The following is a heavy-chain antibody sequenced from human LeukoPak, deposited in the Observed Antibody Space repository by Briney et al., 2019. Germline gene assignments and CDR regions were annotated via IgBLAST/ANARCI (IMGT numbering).Heavy chain of an antibody. J-gene: IGHJ5*02. CDR3: ARGQARLAWFDP. CDR1: GYSISSGYY. Sequence: SETLSLTCTVSGYSISSGYYWGWIRQPPGKGLEWIGTIYHSGTTYYNPSLKSGVTMSVDTSKNQFSLRLRSVTAADTAVYYCARGQARLAWFDPWGQGTLVTVSS. CDR2: IYHSGTT. V-gene: IGHV4-38-2*02. D-gene: IGHD6-19*01.